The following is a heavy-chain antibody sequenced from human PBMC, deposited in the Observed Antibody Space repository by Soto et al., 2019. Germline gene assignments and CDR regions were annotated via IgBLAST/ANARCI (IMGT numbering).Heavy chain of an antibody. V-gene: IGHV3-53*01. D-gene: IGHD2-2*01. Sequence: EVQLVESGGGLIQPGGSLRLSCAVSGFTVSNNYMSWVRQAPGKGLEGVSVIYSGGYTAYGDSVKGRFTISRDNSKNTLKPQINGRRADDPAWYYCAAQPGGGGYWDQGTLVTVSS. CDR3: AAQPGGGGY. CDR2: IYSGGYT. CDR1: GFTVSNNY. J-gene: IGHJ4*02.